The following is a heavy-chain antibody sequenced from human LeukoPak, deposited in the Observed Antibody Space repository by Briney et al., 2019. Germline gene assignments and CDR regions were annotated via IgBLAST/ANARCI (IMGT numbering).Heavy chain of an antibody. J-gene: IGHJ6*03. CDR1: GFTFDDYG. D-gene: IGHD3-10*01. Sequence: PGGSLRLSCAASGFTFDDYGMSWVRQAPGKGLEWVSALSDSGGSTFYADSVKGRFTISRDNSKNTLYLQINRLRAEDTAVYYCAKGGAVSSKSITMIRGTRRYYYYMDVWGKGTTVTISS. CDR2: LSDSGGST. V-gene: IGHV3-23*01. CDR3: AKGGAVSSKSITMIRGTRRYYYYMDV.